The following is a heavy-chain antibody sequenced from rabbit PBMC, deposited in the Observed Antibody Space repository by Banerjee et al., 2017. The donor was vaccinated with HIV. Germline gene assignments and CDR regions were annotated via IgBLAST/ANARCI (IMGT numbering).Heavy chain of an antibody. Sequence: QEQLVESGGGLVTLGGSLTLTCKASGFSFSSGYDMCWVRQAPGKGLEWIACINTNSGNAVYASWAKGRFTISKTSSTTVTLQMTSLTAADTATYFCARESGSAGAGYALWGQGTLVTVS. J-gene: IGHJ3*01. D-gene: IGHD6-1*01. V-gene: IGHV1S45*01. CDR2: INTNSGNA. CDR3: ARESGSAGAGYAL. CDR1: GFSFSSGYD.